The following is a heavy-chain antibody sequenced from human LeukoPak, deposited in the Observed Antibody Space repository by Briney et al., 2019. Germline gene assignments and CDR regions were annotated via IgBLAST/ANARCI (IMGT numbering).Heavy chain of an antibody. Sequence: SSETLSLTCTVSGYSIRSGYYWGWIRQPPGKGPEWIGSIFRDGTAYYNPSLKSRVTISVDTSKNQFSLKLSSVTAADTAVYYCARHRYYYRSGSYYGAPYYMDVWGKGTTVTISS. CDR2: IFRDGTA. CDR1: GYSIRSGYY. D-gene: IGHD3-10*01. V-gene: IGHV4-38-2*02. J-gene: IGHJ6*03. CDR3: ARHRYYYRSGSYYGAPYYMDV.